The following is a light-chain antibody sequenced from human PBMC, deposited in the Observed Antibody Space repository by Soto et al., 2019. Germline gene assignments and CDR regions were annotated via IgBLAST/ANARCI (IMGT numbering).Light chain of an antibody. J-gene: IGKJ3*01. Sequence: EIVLTQSPATLSVFPGEKATLSCGASQSVSTNLAWYHQKPGQAPRPLIYGASTRATGVPARFSGSGSGTEFTLTISSLQSEDAAIYYCQQYSSWPFNFGPGTKVAIE. CDR3: QQYSSWPFN. V-gene: IGKV3-15*01. CDR2: GAS. CDR1: QSVSTN.